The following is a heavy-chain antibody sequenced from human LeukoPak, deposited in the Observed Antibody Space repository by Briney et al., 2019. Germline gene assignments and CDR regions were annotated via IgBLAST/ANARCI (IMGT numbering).Heavy chain of an antibody. V-gene: IGHV4-61*02. Sequence: SQTLSLTCTVSGGSISSGSYYWSWIRQPAGKGLEWIRRIYTSGSTNYNPSLKSRVTISVDTSKNQFSLKLSSVTAADTAVYYCARDRGDGYNYDYWGQGTLVTVSS. J-gene: IGHJ4*02. CDR3: ARDRGDGYNYDY. CDR2: IYTSGST. CDR1: GGSISSGSYY. D-gene: IGHD5-24*01.